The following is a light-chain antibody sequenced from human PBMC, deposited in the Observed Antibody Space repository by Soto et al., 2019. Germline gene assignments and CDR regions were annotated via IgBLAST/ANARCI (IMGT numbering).Light chain of an antibody. CDR2: GAS. V-gene: IGKV3-20*01. CDR3: QQYAGSRPKWS. CDR1: QSVDIAY. Sequence: EVVLTQSPGTLSLTPGERATLSCRASQSVDIAYLAWYQQKPGQAPRLLIFGASTRATGIPDRFSGSGSGTHFTPIIRTLDPGDFAAYHGQQYAGSRPKWSFCQGTTV. J-gene: IGKJ1*01.